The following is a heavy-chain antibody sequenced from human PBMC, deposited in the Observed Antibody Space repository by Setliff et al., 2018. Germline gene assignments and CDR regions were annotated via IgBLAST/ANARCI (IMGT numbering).Heavy chain of an antibody. CDR1: GGSISSRSYY. J-gene: IGHJ6*02. D-gene: IGHD3-10*01. V-gene: IGHV4-39*07. CDR2: IYYSGST. Sequence: LSLTCTVFGGSISSRSYYWGWIRQPPGKGLEWIGSIYYSGSTYYKPSLKSRVTISVDTSKNQFSLKLSSVTAADTAVYYCARVRSYGSGNYYYYYYDMDVWGQGTTVTVSS. CDR3: ARVRSYGSGNYYYYYYDMDV.